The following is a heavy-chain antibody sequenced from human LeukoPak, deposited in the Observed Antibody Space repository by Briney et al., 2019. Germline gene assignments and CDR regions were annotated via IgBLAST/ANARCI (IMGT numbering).Heavy chain of an antibody. CDR2: IYHSGST. CDR3: ARGYYYMDV. CDR1: GYSISSGYY. J-gene: IGHJ6*03. V-gene: IGHV4-38-2*02. D-gene: IGHD3-10*01. Sequence: PSETLSLTCTVSGYSISSGYYWGWIRQPPGKGLEWIGSIYHSGSTYYNPSLKSRVTISVDTSKNQFSVKLSSVTAADTAVYYCARGYYYMDVWGKGTTVTVSS.